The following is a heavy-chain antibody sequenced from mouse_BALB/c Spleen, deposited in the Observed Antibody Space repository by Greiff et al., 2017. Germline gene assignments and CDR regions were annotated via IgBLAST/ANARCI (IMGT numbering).Heavy chain of an antibody. CDR2: IDPETGGT. CDR1: GYTFTDYE. CDR3: TQFDGSYDRTWLAY. Sequence: VQLQQSGAELVRPGASVTLSCKASGYTFTDYEMHWVKQTPVHGLEWIGAIDPETGGTDYNQKFKGKARLTADKSSSTAYMELRSLTSEDSAVYYCTQFDGSYDRTWLAYWGQGTLVTVSA. J-gene: IGHJ3*01. D-gene: IGHD1-1*02. V-gene: IGHV1-15*01.